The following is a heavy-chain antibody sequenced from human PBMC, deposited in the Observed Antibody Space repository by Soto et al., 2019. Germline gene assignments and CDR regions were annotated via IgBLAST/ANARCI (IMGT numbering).Heavy chain of an antibody. J-gene: IGHJ4*02. CDR1: GFTFSNAW. CDR3: TTYFDY. CDR2: IKSKTDGRTT. Sequence: GGSLRLSCAASGFTFSNAWMSWVRQAPGKGLEWVGRIKSKTDGRTTDYAAPVKGRFTISRDDSKNTLYLQMNSLKTEDTAVYYCTTYFDYWGQGTLVTVSS. V-gene: IGHV3-15*01.